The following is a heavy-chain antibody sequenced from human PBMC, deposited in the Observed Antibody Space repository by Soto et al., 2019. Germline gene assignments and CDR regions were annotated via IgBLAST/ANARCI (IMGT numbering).Heavy chain of an antibody. J-gene: IGHJ4*02. CDR2: ISGSGGST. Sequence: GGSLRLSCVACGFALSSGGMHWVRQAPGKGLEWVSAISGSGGSTYYADSVKGRFTISRDNSKNTLYLQMNSLRAEDTAVYYCAKDRYKCSGGSCYSLFDYWGQGTLVTVSS. CDR3: AKDRYKCSGGSCYSLFDY. CDR1: GFALSSGG. D-gene: IGHD2-15*01. V-gene: IGHV3-23*01.